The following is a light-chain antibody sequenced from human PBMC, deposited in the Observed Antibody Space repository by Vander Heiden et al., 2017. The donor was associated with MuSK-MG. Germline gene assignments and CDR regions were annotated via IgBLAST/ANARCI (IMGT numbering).Light chain of an antibody. CDR3: QQSYNTPYN. J-gene: IGKJ2*01. Sequence: DIQMTQSPSSLSASVGDRVTITCRASQTISTYVNWYQQKPGKVPKILIYSASNLKSGVPSRFSGSGSGTDFTLTISSLQPEDFATYCCQQSYNTPYNVAQGTKLEIK. V-gene: IGKV1-39*01. CDR2: SAS. CDR1: QTISTY.